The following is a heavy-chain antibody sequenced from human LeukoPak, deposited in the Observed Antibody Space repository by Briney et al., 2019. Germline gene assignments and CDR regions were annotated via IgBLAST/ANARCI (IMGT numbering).Heavy chain of an antibody. CDR1: GFTFSSYA. V-gene: IGHV3-23*01. J-gene: IGHJ6*04. CDR2: ISDRGGNT. Sequence: GGSLRLSCAASGFTFSSYAMSWVRQAPGKGLEWVSAISDRGGNTYYADSVKGRFTISRDNSRSTLYLQMNSLRAGDMAVYYCAKGTAGSAYDPYYYYYGMDVWGEGTTVTVSS. D-gene: IGHD5-12*01. CDR3: AKGTAGSAYDPYYYYYGMDV.